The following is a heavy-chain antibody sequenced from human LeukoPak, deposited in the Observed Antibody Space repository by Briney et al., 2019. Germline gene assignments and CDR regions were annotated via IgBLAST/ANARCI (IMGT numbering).Heavy chain of an antibody. CDR2: IIPIFGTA. CDR1: GGTFSSYA. V-gene: IGHV1-69*01. CDR3: ARSKAQADYYDSSGYYYSPRYYYYGMDV. J-gene: IGHJ6*02. D-gene: IGHD3-22*01. Sequence: ASVKVSCKASGGTFSSYAISWVRQAPGQGLEWMGGIIPIFGTANYAQKFQGRVTITADESTSTAYMELSSLRSEDTAVYYCARSKAQADYYDSSGYYYSPRYYYYGMDVWGQGTTVTVSS.